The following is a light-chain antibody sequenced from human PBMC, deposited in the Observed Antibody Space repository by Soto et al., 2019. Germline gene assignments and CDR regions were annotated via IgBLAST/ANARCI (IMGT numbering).Light chain of an antibody. J-gene: IGKJ1*01. CDR3: QQYHALPRT. Sequence: DIQMTQSPSSLSASVGDRATITCQASQDIINYVNWYQQKPGKAPKLLIYTASNLESGVPSRFSGRGSRTDFNLAIDGLQPEDFATYYCQQYHALPRTFGQGTRVEI. CDR1: QDIINY. V-gene: IGKV1-33*01. CDR2: TAS.